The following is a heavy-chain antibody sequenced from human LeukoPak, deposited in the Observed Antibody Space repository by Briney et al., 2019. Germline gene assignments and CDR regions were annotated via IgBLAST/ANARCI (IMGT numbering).Heavy chain of an antibody. CDR1: GFTFNNYA. CDR2: ISGGGST. V-gene: IGHV3-23*01. J-gene: IGHJ4*02. CDR3: AKGSSNWRDYYYFDY. Sequence: GGSLRLSCAASGFTFNNYAMTWVRQAPGKGLEWVSAISGGGSTYYADSVKGRFTISRDNSKNTLYLQMNSLRVEDTAVYYCAKGSSNWRDYYYFDYWGQGTLVTVSS. D-gene: IGHD6-13*01.